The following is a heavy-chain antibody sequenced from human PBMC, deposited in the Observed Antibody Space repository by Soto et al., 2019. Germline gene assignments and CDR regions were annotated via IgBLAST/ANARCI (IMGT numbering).Heavy chain of an antibody. D-gene: IGHD6-19*01. CDR2: SSASGRSR. J-gene: IGHJ4*02. Sequence: XGSLRLSCVAAGIDFSNYAMSWVRQAPGKGLEWVSISSASGRSRYHADSVKGRFTISRDNSKNTLYLHMTNLRAEDTAVYYCAKDGNWLDVYFDVWGQGTPVTVSS. CDR3: AKDGNWLDVYFDV. V-gene: IGHV3-23*01. CDR1: GIDFSNYA.